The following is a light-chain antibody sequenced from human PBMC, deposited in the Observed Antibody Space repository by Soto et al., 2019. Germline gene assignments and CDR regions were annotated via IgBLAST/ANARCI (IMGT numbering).Light chain of an antibody. J-gene: IGKJ2*01. CDR2: GAS. CDR3: QQYGSSPPYT. CDR1: QSVSSSY. Sequence: EILLTQSTGTLSLSPGERATLSCRASQSVSSSYLAWYQQKPGQAPRLLIYGASSRATGIPDRFSGSGSGTDFTLTISRLEPEDFAVYYCQQYGSSPPYTFGQGTKLEIK. V-gene: IGKV3-20*01.